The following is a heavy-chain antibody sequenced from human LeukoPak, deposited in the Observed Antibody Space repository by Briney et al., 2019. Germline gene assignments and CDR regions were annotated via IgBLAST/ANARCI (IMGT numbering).Heavy chain of an antibody. Sequence: TSETLSLTCDVSGGSFSDYDWSWIRQPPGKGLEWIGEINHSGSTNCDPSLKSRISMSIDTSKNQFSLKLNSVTAADTAVFYCAANSADYNTLGSSYKVWGQGTLVTVSS. J-gene: IGHJ4*02. D-gene: IGHD3-10*01. V-gene: IGHV4-34*01. CDR2: INHSGST. CDR1: GGSFSDYD. CDR3: AANSADYNTLGSSYKV.